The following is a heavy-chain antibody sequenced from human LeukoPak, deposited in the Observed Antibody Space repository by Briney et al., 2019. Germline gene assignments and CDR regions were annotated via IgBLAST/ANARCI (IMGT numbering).Heavy chain of an antibody. J-gene: IGHJ4*02. CDR1: GGSFSGYY. Sequence: PSETLSLTCAVYGGSFSGYYRSWIRQPAGKGLEWIGRIYTSGSTNYNPSLKSRVTMSVDTSKNQFSLKLSSVTAADTAVYYCARVGSSGMEYYDSSGYLTFDYWGQGTLVTVSS. V-gene: IGHV4-59*10. D-gene: IGHD3-22*01. CDR3: ARVGSSGMEYYDSSGYLTFDY. CDR2: IYTSGST.